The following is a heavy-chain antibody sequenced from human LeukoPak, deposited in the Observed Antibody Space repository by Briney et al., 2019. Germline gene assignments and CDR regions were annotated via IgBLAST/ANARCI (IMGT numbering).Heavy chain of an antibody. CDR3: AREVRAFDY. CDR2: INTNTGNP. V-gene: IGHV7-4-1*02. D-gene: IGHD4-11*01. CDR1: GYTFTHYY. J-gene: IGHJ4*02. Sequence: ASVKVSCKTSGYTFTHYYLHWVRQAPGQGLEWMGWINTNTGNPTYAQGFTGRFVFSLDTSVSTAYLQISSLKAEDTAVCYCAREVRAFDYWGQGTLVTVSS.